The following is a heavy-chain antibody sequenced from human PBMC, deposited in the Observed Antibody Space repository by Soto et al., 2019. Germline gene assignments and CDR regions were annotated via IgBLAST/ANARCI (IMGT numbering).Heavy chain of an antibody. V-gene: IGHV3-48*01. CDR3: ARPGKPDAFDI. CDR1: GFTFTGYT. J-gene: IGHJ3*02. CDR2: ISSSSRTI. Sequence: GSLRLSCAGSGFTFTGYTMNCVRQAPGKGLEWVSYISSSSRTIYYADSVKGRFTISRYNAKNSLYLQMNSLRAEDTAVYYCARPGKPDAFDIWGQGTMVTVSS.